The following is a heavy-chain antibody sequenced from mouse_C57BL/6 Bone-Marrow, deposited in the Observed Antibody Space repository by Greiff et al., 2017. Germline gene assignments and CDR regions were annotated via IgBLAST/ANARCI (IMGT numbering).Heavy chain of an antibody. CDR2: IDPETGGT. V-gene: IGHV1-15*01. CDR1: GYTFTDYE. D-gene: IGHD1-1*01. CDR3: TRSLIYYGTNY. Sequence: QVQLQQSGAELVRPGASVTLSCKASGYTFTDYEMHWVKQTPVHGLEWIGAIDPETGGTAYNQKFKGKAILTADKSSSTAYLQLSSLTSEDTAVYYCTRSLIYYGTNYWGQGTTLTVSS. J-gene: IGHJ2*01.